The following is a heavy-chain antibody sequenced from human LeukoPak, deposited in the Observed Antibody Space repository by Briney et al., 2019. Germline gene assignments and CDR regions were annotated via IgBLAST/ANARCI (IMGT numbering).Heavy chain of an antibody. D-gene: IGHD2-21*02. V-gene: IGHV4-30-2*01. CDR2: IHHTGST. CDR3: ARTPTYCCGDCYYFDP. Sequence: SETLSLTCAVSGGSISSSGYSWSWIRQPPGKGLEWIGYIHHTGSTYYNPSLKSRVTISVDRSKNQFSLKLSSVTAADTAIYFCARTPTYCCGDCYYFDPWGQGTLVTVSS. CDR1: GGSISSSGYS. J-gene: IGHJ5*02.